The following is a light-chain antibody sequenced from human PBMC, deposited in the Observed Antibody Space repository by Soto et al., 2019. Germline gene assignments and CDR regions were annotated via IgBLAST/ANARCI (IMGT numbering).Light chain of an antibody. CDR1: GSNIGSNT. J-gene: IGLJ7*01. CDR3: SAWDDSLSGPV. V-gene: IGLV1-44*01. Sequence: QSVLTQPPSASGTPGQRVTISCSGSGSNIGSNTVNWYQHLPGPAPKLLIYSNNQRPSGVPDRFSGSKSGTSASLAISGLQSDDEADYYCSAWDDSLSGPVFGGGTQLTVL. CDR2: SNN.